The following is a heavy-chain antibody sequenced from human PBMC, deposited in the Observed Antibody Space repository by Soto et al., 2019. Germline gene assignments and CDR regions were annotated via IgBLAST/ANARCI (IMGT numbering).Heavy chain of an antibody. CDR3: ARVPDLVATSHFDY. CDR2: IYHSGST. CDR1: GYSIGSGYY. D-gene: IGHD5-12*01. J-gene: IGHJ4*02. V-gene: IGHV4-38-2*01. Sequence: SETLSLTCAVSGYSIGSGYYWGWIRQPPGKGLEWIGSIYHSGSTYYNPSLKSRVTISVDTSKNQFSLKLSSVTAADTAVYYCARVPDLVATSHFDYWGQGTLVTVSS.